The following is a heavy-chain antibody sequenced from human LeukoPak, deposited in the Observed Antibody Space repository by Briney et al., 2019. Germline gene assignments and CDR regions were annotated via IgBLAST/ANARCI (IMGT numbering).Heavy chain of an antibody. CDR1: GFTFSSFA. CDR2: LNGGGDKI. CDR3: AKHVNYDFSGALGS. V-gene: IGHV3-23*01. D-gene: IGHD3/OR15-3a*01. J-gene: IGHJ4*02. Sequence: GGSLRLSCTASGFTFSSFAMSWVRQAPGEGLEWVSGLNGGGDKIFYADSVKGRFTLSRDNSKNTLFLQMSSLRADDTALYYCAKHVNYDFSGALGSWGQGTLVAVSS.